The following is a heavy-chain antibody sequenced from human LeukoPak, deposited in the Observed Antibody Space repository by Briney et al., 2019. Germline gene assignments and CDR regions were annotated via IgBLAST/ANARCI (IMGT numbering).Heavy chain of an antibody. D-gene: IGHD6-19*01. CDR3: ARVESSGFLDY. J-gene: IGHJ4*02. Sequence: PSETLSLTCTVSGGSISSYYWSWIRQPPGKGLEWIGYIYYSGSTNYNPSLKSRVTISVDTSKNRFSLKLSSVTAADTAVYYCARVESSGFLDYWGQGTLVTVSS. CDR1: GGSISSYY. V-gene: IGHV4-59*01. CDR2: IYYSGST.